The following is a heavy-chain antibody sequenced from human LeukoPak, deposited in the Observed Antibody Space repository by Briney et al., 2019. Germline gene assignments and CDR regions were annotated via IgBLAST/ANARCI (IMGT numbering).Heavy chain of an antibody. V-gene: IGHV3-30*03. D-gene: IGHD1-26*01. Sequence: GGSLRLSCAASGFTFSSYGMHWVRQAPGKGLGWVAVISYDGSNKYYADSVKGRFTISRDNSKNTLSLQMNSLRAEDTAVYYCARRNSGSDWRWFDPWGQGTLVTVSS. CDR3: ARRNSGSDWRWFDP. J-gene: IGHJ5*02. CDR1: GFTFSSYG. CDR2: ISYDGSNK.